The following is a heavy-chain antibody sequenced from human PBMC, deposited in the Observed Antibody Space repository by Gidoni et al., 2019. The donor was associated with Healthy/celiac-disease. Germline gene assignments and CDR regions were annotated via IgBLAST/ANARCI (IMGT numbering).Heavy chain of an antibody. CDR1: GGSISSGSYY. Sequence: QVQLQESGPGLVKPSQTLSLTCTVSGGSISSGSYYWSWIRQPAGKGLEWIGRIYTSGSTNYNPSLKSRVTISVDTSKNQFSLKLSSVTAADTAVYYCAREPTRMSGGWSDYWGQGTLVTVSS. CDR3: AREPTRMSGGWSDY. J-gene: IGHJ4*02. V-gene: IGHV4-61*02. D-gene: IGHD2-15*01. CDR2: IYTSGST.